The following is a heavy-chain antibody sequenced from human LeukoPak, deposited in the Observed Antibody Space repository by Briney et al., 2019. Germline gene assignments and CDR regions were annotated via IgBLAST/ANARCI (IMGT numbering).Heavy chain of an antibody. Sequence: PGGSLRLSCAASGLSFSSYGMHWVRQAPGKGLEWVAFIQYDGSNKFYADSVKGRFTISRDNSKNTLYLQMNSLRAEDTAVYYCAKGGAARPGFDYWGQGTLVTVSS. CDR2: IQYDGSNK. J-gene: IGHJ4*02. CDR3: AKGGAARPGFDY. V-gene: IGHV3-30*12. D-gene: IGHD6-6*01. CDR1: GLSFSSYG.